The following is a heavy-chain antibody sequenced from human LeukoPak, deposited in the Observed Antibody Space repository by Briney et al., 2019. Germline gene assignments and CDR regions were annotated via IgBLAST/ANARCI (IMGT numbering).Heavy chain of an antibody. V-gene: IGHV4-34*01. CDR1: GGSFSGYY. CDR3: ARSGRFLEYYYMDV. J-gene: IGHJ6*03. D-gene: IGHD3-3*01. Sequence: PSETLPLTCAVYGGSFSGYYWSWIRQPPGKGLEWIGEINHSGSTNYNPSLKSRVTISVDTSKNQFSLKLSSVTAADTAVYYCARSGRFLEYYYMDVWGKGTTVTVSS. CDR2: INHSGST.